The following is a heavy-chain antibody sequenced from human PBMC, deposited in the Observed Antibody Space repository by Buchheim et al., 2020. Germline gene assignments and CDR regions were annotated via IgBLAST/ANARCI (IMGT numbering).Heavy chain of an antibody. V-gene: IGHV4-34*01. J-gene: IGHJ5*02. CDR2: INHSGST. CDR1: GGSFSGYY. D-gene: IGHD3-10*01. CDR3: ARGRHYYGSGSYYRRHWFDP. Sequence: QVQLQQWGAGLLKPSETLSLTCAVYGGSFSGYYWSWIRQPPGKGLEWIGEINHSGSTNYNPSLKSRVTISVETSKNQFSLKLSSVTAADTAVYYCARGRHYYGSGSYYRRHWFDPWGQGTL.